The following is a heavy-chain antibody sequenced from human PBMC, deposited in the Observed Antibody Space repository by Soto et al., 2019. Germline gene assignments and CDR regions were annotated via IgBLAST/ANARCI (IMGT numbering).Heavy chain of an antibody. D-gene: IGHD3-10*01. V-gene: IGHV5-51*01. J-gene: IGHJ6*02. CDR2: IYPGDSDT. CDR1: GYSFTSYW. CDR3: ARSSNYYGSGSYYANYYYYGMDV. Sequence: GESLKISCKGSGYSFTSYWIGWVRQMPGKGLEWMGIIYPGDSDTRYSPSFQGQVTISADKSISTAYLQWSSLKASDTAMYYCARSSNYYGSGSYYANYYYYGMDVWGQGTTVTVSS.